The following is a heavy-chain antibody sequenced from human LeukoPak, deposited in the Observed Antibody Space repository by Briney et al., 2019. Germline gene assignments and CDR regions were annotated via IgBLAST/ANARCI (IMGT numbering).Heavy chain of an antibody. CDR1: GYTFTSYY. V-gene: IGHV1-46*01. Sequence: ASVKVSCKASGYTFTSYYMHWVRQAPGQGLEWMGIINPSGGSTSYAQKFQGRVTMTRDMSTSTVYMELSSLRSEDTAVYYCARDTEDIVVVVAATQRGGYFDYWGQGTLVTVSS. CDR2: INPSGGST. D-gene: IGHD2-15*01. J-gene: IGHJ4*02. CDR3: ARDTEDIVVVVAATQRGGYFDY.